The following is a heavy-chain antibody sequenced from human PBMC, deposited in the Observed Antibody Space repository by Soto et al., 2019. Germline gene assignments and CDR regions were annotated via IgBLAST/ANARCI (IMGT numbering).Heavy chain of an antibody. V-gene: IGHV4-4*02. CDR2: IYHSGST. CDR3: ARSRLGVCSSTSCGDYGMDV. J-gene: IGHJ6*02. Sequence: SETLSLTCAVSGGSISSSNWWSWVRQPPGKGLEWIGEIYHSGSTNYNPSLKSRVTISVDKSKNQFSLKLSSVTAADTAVYYCARSRLGVCSSTSCGDYGMDVWGQGTTVTVAS. D-gene: IGHD2-2*01. CDR1: GGSISSSNW.